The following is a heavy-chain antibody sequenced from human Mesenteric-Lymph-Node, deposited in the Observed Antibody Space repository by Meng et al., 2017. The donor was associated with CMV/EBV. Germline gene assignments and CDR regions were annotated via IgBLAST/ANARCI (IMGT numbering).Heavy chain of an antibody. D-gene: IGHD3-10*01. CDR3: ARDTLTYSYGPGWIDP. J-gene: IGHJ5*02. CDR1: CCSIISSWHY. Sequence: LHRQESGPRLSKPSATLSLKCPVSCCSIISSWHYWGWIRQPPGKGLEWIGSIFYSGSAHYNPALESRVTISIDKSKNEFFLNLGSVTAADTAMYFCARDTLTYSYGPGWIDPWGQGTLVTVSS. V-gene: IGHV4-39*02. CDR2: IFYSGSA.